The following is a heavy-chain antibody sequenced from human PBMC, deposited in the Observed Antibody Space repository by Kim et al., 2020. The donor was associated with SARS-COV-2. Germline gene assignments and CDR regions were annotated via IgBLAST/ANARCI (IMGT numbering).Heavy chain of an antibody. Sequence: GGSLRLSCVGSGFTFTKSWMTWVRQAPGKGLEWVANIKEDGSGKTYVDSVKGRFTISRDNAKNSVYLQMDSLRADDTAVYYCAKESWGPDYWGQGTLVIVSS. CDR3: AKESWGPDY. CDR1: GFTFTKSW. CDR2: IKEDGSGK. D-gene: IGHD7-27*01. J-gene: IGHJ4*02. V-gene: IGHV3-7*03.